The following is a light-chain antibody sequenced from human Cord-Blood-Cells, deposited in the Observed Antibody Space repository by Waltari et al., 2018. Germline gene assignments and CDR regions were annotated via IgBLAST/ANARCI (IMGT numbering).Light chain of an antibody. J-gene: IGKJ4*01. CDR3: QQYDNLPLT. V-gene: IGKV1-33*01. Sequence: DIQMTQSPSSMSASVGGRVTITCQASQDISNYLNWYQQKPGKAPKLLIYDASNLETGVPSRFSGSVSGTDFTFTISSLQPEDIATYYCQQYDNLPLTFGGGTKVEIK. CDR1: QDISNY. CDR2: DAS.